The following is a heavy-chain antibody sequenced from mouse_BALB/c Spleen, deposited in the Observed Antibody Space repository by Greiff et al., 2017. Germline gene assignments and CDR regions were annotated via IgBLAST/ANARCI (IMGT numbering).Heavy chain of an antibody. CDR1: GYTFTSYW. D-gene: IGHD2-2*01. CDR2: INPSTGYT. J-gene: IGHJ3*01. Sequence: VQRVESGAELAKPGASVKMSCKASGYTFTSYWMHWVKQRPGQGLEWIGYINPSTGYTEYNQKFKDKATLTADKSSSTAYMQLSSLTSEDSAVYYCARSGIYYGYDEGVYWGQGTLVTVSA. V-gene: IGHV1-7*01. CDR3: ARSGIYYGYDEGVY.